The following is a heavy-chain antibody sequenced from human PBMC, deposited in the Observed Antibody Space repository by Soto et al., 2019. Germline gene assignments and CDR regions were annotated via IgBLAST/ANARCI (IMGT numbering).Heavy chain of an antibody. V-gene: IGHV3-23*01. J-gene: IGHJ4*02. CDR1: EFTFSSFV. D-gene: IGHD2-2*01. CDR2: ISDSGGNT. Sequence: EVQLLESGGGLVQPGGSLRLSCAASEFTFSSFVMSWVRQAPGKGLEWVSTISDSGGNTYYADSVKGRFTISRDNSKNTLYLKMNILRAEDTAIYYCAKGGVARLSSSDYWGQGTLVTVSS. CDR3: AKGGVARLSSSDY.